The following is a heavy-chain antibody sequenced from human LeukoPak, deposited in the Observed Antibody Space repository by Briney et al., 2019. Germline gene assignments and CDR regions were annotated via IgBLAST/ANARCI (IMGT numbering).Heavy chain of an antibody. V-gene: IGHV4-38-2*01. J-gene: IGHJ3*02. CDR2: INHSGST. CDR3: ARQFGVEI. CDR1: GYSISSGYY. Sequence: SETLSLNCAVSGYSISSGYYWGWIRQPPGKGLEWIGSINHSGSTYYNPSLKSRVTISIYTSKNQFSLKLSSVTAADTAVYYCARQFGVEIWGQGTMVTVSS. D-gene: IGHD1-1*01.